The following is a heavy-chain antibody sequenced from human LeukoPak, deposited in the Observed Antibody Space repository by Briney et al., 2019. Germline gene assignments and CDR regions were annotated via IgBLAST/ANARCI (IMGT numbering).Heavy chain of an antibody. D-gene: IGHD2-15*01. V-gene: IGHV3-30*02. J-gene: IGHJ4*02. Sequence: PGGSLRLSCSASRFTFSSYGMHWVRQTPGEGREGVAFIRHDGSYQPYADSVKGRFTVSRENSKDTVYLQMKSLRTEDTAVYCCAKNRDTPDSPRDFEYWGEGALVTVSS. CDR2: IRHDGSYQ. CDR3: AKNRDTPDSPRDFEY. CDR1: RFTFSSYG.